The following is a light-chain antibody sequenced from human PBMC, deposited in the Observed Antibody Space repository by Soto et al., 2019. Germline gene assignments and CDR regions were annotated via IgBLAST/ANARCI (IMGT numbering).Light chain of an antibody. CDR2: EGS. Sequence: QSALTQPASVSGSPGQSITISCTGTSSDVGSYNLVSWYQQHPGKAPKLMIYEGSKRPSGVSNRFSGSKSGNTASLTISGLKAEEEADYSCCSYAGSSTLYVFGTGTKLTVL. J-gene: IGLJ1*01. CDR3: CSYAGSSTLYV. CDR1: SSDVGSYNL. V-gene: IGLV2-23*01.